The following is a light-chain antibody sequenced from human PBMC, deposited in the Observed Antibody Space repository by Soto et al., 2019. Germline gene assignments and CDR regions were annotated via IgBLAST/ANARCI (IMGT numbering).Light chain of an antibody. CDR3: MQGTYWPNA. CDR1: QSLAYSDGNTY. CDR2: KVS. Sequence: DVVMTQSPLSLPVTLGQPASISCRSSQSLAYSDGNTYLSWFQQRPGQSPRRLIYKVSNRDSGVPNRFNGSGSGTDFTLKISRLEAEDVGVYYCMQGTYWPNAFGQGTKLEIK. V-gene: IGKV2-30*01. J-gene: IGKJ2*01.